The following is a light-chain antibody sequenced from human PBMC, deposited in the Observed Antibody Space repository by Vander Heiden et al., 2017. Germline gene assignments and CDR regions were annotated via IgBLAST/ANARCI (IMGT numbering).Light chain of an antibody. CDR2: LGS. J-gene: IGKJ2*01. CDR1: QSPLHSNGYNN. Sequence: DILMTQSPLSLPVTPGEPASISCRSSQSPLHSNGYNNLDWYLQKPGQPPQLLIYLGSNRASGVPDRFSGSGSGTDFTLKISRVEAADVGVYFCMQGLQIPRTFGQGTKLEIK. CDR3: MQGLQIPRT. V-gene: IGKV2-28*01.